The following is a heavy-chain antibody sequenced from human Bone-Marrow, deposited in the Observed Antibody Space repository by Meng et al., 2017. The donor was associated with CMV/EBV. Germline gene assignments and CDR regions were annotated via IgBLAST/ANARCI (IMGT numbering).Heavy chain of an antibody. CDR1: GFTFSSYE. J-gene: IGHJ4*02. D-gene: IGHD5-18*01. Sequence: GGSLRLSCAASGFTFSSYEMNWVRQAPGKGLEWVSYISGSGSTIYYADSVKGRFTISRDNAKNSLYLQMNSLRAEDTAVYYCASLDTAMDNDYWGQGTLVTVSS. CDR3: ASLDTAMDNDY. CDR2: ISGSGSTI. V-gene: IGHV3-48*03.